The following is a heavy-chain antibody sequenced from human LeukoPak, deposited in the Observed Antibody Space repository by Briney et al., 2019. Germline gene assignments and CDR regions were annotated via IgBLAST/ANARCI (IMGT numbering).Heavy chain of an antibody. V-gene: IGHV3-53*01. CDR2: IYSGGTT. Sequence: GGSLRLSCAASGFTVSSNYMSWVRQAQGKGLEWVSVIYSGGTTYYSDSVRGRFTISRDNSKNTLYLQMNSLTADDTAVYYCARIDGSDDYWGQGTLVTVSS. D-gene: IGHD5-24*01. CDR1: GFTVSSNY. CDR3: ARIDGSDDY. J-gene: IGHJ4*02.